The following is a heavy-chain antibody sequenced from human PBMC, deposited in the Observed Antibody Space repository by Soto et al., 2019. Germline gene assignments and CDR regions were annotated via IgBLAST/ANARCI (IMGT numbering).Heavy chain of an antibody. V-gene: IGHV3-72*01. D-gene: IGHD1-26*01. CDR2: TRNKSNSYTT. CDR1: GFTFSDHY. J-gene: IGHJ6*02. Sequence: GGSLRLSCAASGFTFSDHYMDWVRQAPGKGLEWVGRTRNKSNSYTTEYAASVKGRFTISRDDSKNSLYLQMNSLKTEDPSVYYCARGSWESPIYYYYGMDVWGQGTTVTVS. CDR3: ARGSWESPIYYYYGMDV.